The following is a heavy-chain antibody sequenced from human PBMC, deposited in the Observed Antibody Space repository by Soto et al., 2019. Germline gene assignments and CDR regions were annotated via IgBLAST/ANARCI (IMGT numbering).Heavy chain of an antibody. V-gene: IGHV3-23*01. D-gene: IGHD2-2*01. CDR3: AKDRGLGYCSSTSCYYFDY. CDR1: GFTFSSYA. CDR2: ISGSGGST. Sequence: GALSLSCAASGFTFSSYAMSWVRQAPGKGLEWVSAISGSGGSTYYADSVKGRFTISRDNSKNTLYLQMNSLRAEDTAVYYCAKDRGLGYCSSTSCYYFDYWGQGTLVTVSS. J-gene: IGHJ4*02.